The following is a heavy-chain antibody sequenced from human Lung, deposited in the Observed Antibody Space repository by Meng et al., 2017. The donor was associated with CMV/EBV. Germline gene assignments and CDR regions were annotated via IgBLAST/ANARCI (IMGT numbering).Heavy chain of an antibody. V-gene: IGHV4-4*02. CDR2: IPHRGSS. J-gene: IGHJ1*01. Sequence: GQWRRSGHALVKPSETLSLTRAVSGDSITNHNWWAWVRQPPGKGLEWIGEIPHRGSSAYNPSLKSRVSMSIDKSKNQFSLKLTSVTAADTAVYHCLRRSGGSVWGQGTLVTVSS. CDR3: LRRSGGSV. CDR1: GDSITNHNW. D-gene: IGHD3-10*01.